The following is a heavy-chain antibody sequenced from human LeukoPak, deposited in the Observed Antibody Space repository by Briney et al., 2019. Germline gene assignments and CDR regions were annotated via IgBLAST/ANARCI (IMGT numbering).Heavy chain of an antibody. J-gene: IGHJ4*02. CDR1: GGSISSGGYY. CDR2: IYYSGST. D-gene: IGHD1-1*01. V-gene: IGHV4-31*03. CDR3: ASGDNDPLFDY. Sequence: PSQTLSLTCTVSGGSISSGGYYWSWIRQHPGKGLEWIGSIYYSGSTNYNPSLQGRVTISLDTSRNQFSLKLSSVTAADTAVYYCASGDNDPLFDYWGQGTLVTVSS.